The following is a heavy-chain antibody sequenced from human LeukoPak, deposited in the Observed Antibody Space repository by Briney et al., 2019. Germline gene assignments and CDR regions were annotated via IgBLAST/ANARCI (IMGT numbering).Heavy chain of an antibody. V-gene: IGHV4-59*01. CDR2: IHNSGTT. Sequence: SETLSLTCTVSDGSISNYYWSWIRQPPGDGLEWIGYIHNSGTTNYNPSLKSRVTISVDTSKNQIFLKVTSVTAADTAVYYCARIDFRDGYNLGFDYWGQGTLVTVSS. J-gene: IGHJ4*02. D-gene: IGHD5-24*01. CDR1: DGSISNYY. CDR3: ARIDFRDGYNLGFDY.